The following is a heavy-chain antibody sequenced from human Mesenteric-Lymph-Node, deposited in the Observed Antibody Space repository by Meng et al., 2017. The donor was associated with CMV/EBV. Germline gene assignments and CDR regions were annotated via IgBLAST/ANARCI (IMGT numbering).Heavy chain of an antibody. V-gene: IGHV3-48*03. D-gene: IGHD3-3*01. J-gene: IGHJ6*02. CDR2: ISSSGSTI. CDR3: ASLLRFTNYYYYYGMDV. CDR1: GFTFSSYE. Sequence: SCAASGFTFSSYEMNWVRQAPGKGLEWVSYISSSGSTIYYADSVKGRFTISRDNAKNSLYLQMNSLRAEDTAVYYCASLLRFTNYYYYYGMDVWGQGTTVTVSS.